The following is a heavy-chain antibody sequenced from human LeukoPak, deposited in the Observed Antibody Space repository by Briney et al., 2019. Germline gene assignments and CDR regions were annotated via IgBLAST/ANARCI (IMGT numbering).Heavy chain of an antibody. CDR3: ARGTLDYMDV. Sequence: PSETLSLTCAVYGGSFSGYYWSWIRQPPGKGLEWIGEINHSGSTNYNPSLKSRVTISVDTSKNQFSLKLSSVTAADTAVYYCARGTLDYMDVWGKGTTVTVSS. D-gene: IGHD1-1*01. J-gene: IGHJ6*03. V-gene: IGHV4-34*01. CDR2: INHSGST. CDR1: GGSFSGYY.